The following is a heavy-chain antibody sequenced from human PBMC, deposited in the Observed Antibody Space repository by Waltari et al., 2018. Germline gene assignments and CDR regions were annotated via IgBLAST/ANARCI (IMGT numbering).Heavy chain of an antibody. V-gene: IGHV1-8*01. Sequence: QVQLVQSGAEVKKPGASVRVSCKAYGYTLISYDINWVRQAPGQGLEWMGWINPNTGAARFAQNFQDRVTMTRSTSETTAYMEISDLTSHDTAVYYCARGDNWNDRLDFWGQGTKVTVSS. J-gene: IGHJ3*01. D-gene: IGHD1-1*01. CDR2: INPNTGAA. CDR3: ARGDNWNDRLDF. CDR1: GYTLISYD.